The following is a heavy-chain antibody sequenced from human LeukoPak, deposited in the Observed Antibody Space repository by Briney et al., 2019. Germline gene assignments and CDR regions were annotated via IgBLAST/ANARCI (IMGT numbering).Heavy chain of an antibody. CDR3: AKGDKPVIAMVKFDY. D-gene: IGHD5-18*01. CDR2: ISGSGTNT. V-gene: IGHV3-23*01. CDR1: GFSFRDRY. Sequence: GGSLRLSCAATGFSFRDRYMSWIRQAPGRGLEWVSGISGSGTNTYYADSVKGRFTISRDNSKNTLYLQMNSLRAEDTAVYYCAKGDKPVIAMVKFDYWGHGTLVTVSS. J-gene: IGHJ4*01.